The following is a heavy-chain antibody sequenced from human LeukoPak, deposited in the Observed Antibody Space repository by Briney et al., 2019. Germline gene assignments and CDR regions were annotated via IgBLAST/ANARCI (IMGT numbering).Heavy chain of an antibody. CDR3: ARDRWVETAMVQAGMGV. CDR1: GGSISRGGYY. Sequence: SQTLSLTCNVSGGSISRGGYYWSWIRQHPGKGLEWIGYIYYSGSTYYNPSLKSRVTISVDTSKNQFPLKLSSVTAADTAVYCCARDRWVETAMVQAGMGVGGQGTTVTVSS. V-gene: IGHV4-31*03. D-gene: IGHD5-18*01. CDR2: IYYSGST. J-gene: IGHJ6*02.